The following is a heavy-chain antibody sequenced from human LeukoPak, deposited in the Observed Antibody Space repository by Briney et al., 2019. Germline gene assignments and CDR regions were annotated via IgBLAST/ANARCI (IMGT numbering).Heavy chain of an antibody. Sequence: ASVKVSCKASGYTFTGYYMHWVRQAPGQGLEWMGRINPKSGGTNYAQKFQGRVTMTRDTSISTAYMELSRLRSDDTAVYCCARHPRDIVVVPAAMETTNWFDPWGQGTLVTVSS. V-gene: IGHV1-2*06. CDR1: GYTFTGYY. J-gene: IGHJ5*02. D-gene: IGHD2-2*01. CDR2: INPKSGGT. CDR3: ARHPRDIVVVPAAMETTNWFDP.